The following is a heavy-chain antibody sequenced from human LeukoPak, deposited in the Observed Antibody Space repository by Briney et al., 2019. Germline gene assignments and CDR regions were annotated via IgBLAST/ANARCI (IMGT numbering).Heavy chain of an antibody. J-gene: IGHJ6*03. Sequence: SETLSLTCTVSGYSISSGYYWGWIRQPPGKGLEWIGSIYHSGSTYYNPSLKSRVTISVDTSKNQFSLKLSSVTAADTAVYYCARYSYYGSGYYYYYMDVWGQGTLVTVSS. CDR2: IYHSGST. CDR1: GYSISSGYY. CDR3: ARYSYYGSGYYYYYMDV. D-gene: IGHD3-10*01. V-gene: IGHV4-38-2*02.